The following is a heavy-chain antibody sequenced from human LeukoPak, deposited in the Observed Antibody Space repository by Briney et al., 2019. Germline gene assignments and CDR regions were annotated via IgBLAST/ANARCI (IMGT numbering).Heavy chain of an antibody. D-gene: IGHD3-10*01. CDR1: GYTFTGYY. J-gene: IGHJ5*02. Sequence: ASVKVSCKASGYTFTGYYMHWVRQAPGQGLEWMGWINPNSGGTNYAQKFQGRVTMTRDTSISTAYMELSRLRSDDTAVYYCARDHQSTAWFGAWGSWFDPWGQGTLVTVSS. CDR3: ARDHQSTAWFGAWGSWFDP. CDR2: INPNSGGT. V-gene: IGHV1-2*02.